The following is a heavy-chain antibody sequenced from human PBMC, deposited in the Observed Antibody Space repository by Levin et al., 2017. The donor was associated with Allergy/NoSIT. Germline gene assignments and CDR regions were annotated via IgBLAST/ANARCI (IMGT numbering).Heavy chain of an antibody. CDR2: IYTSGST. V-gene: IGHV4-61*02. D-gene: IGHD1-14*01. CDR1: GGSISSGSYY. CDR3: ARKVPAPGAFDI. J-gene: IGHJ3*02. Sequence: SSETLSLTCTVSGGSISSGSYYWSWIRQPAGKGLEWIGRIYTSGSTNYNPSLKSRVTISVDTSKNQFSLKLTSVTAADTAVYYCARKVPAPGAFDIWGQGTMVTVSS.